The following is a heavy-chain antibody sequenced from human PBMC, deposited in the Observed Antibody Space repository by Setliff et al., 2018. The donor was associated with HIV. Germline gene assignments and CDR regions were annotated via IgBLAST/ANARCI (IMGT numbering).Heavy chain of an antibody. Sequence: GGSLRLSCTASGFTFVDYAMAWVRQAPGKGLEWVGFIRSKAYGETTEYAASVKGRFTISRDDSKSIVYVQMNSLKTGDTAVYFCSRGGFVDLLTGHFSPSFDYWGQGALVTVSS. V-gene: IGHV3-49*04. D-gene: IGHD3-9*01. CDR1: GFTFVDYA. J-gene: IGHJ4*02. CDR2: IRSKAYGETT. CDR3: SRGGFVDLLTGHFSPSFDY.